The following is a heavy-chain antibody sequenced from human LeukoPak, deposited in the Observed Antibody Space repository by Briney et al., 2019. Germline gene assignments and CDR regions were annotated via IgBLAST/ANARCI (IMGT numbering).Heavy chain of an antibody. Sequence: SETLSLTCTVSGGSISSGGYYWSWIRQPPGKGLEWIGYIYYSGSTNYNPSLKSRVTISVDTSKNQFSLKLSSVTAADTAVYYCARGLQDGYGDYIDYWGQGTLVTVSS. CDR2: IYYSGST. D-gene: IGHD4-17*01. CDR1: GGSISSGGYY. J-gene: IGHJ4*02. CDR3: ARGLQDGYGDYIDY. V-gene: IGHV4-61*08.